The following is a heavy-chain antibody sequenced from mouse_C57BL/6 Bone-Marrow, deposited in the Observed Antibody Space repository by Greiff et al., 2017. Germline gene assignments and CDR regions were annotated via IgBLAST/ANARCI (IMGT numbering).Heavy chain of an antibody. CDR3: ARWGLPPFAY. D-gene: IGHD2-2*01. J-gene: IGHJ3*01. CDR1: GYTFTSYW. Sequence: QVQLQQSGAELAKPGASVKLSCKASGYTFTSYWMHWVKQRPGQGLEWIGYINPSSGYTKYNQKFKDKATLTAAKSSSTAYMQLSSLTYEDAAVYYCARWGLPPFAYWGQGTLVTVSA. CDR2: INPSSGYT. V-gene: IGHV1-7*01.